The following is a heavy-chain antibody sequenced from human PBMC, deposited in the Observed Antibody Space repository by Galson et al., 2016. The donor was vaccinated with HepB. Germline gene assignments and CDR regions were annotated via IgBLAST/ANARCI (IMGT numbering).Heavy chain of an antibody. J-gene: IGHJ6*02. D-gene: IGHD3-16*02. Sequence: SETLSLTCNVSGGSIRISSYYWGWIRQPPGKGLEWIGSIYHTGTTYYNAPLKSRVHISVDTAKNQFFLKLSSVTAADTGFYYCARHGRIGDKYYGMDVWGQGTTVTVSS. CDR3: ARHGRIGDKYYGMDV. V-gene: IGHV4-39*01. CDR2: IYHTGTT. CDR1: GGSIRISSYY.